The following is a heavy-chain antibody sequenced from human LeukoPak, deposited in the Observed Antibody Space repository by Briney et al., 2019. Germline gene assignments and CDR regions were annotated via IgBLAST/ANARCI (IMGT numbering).Heavy chain of an antibody. Sequence: PSETLSLTCTVSVDSISGYYWSWIRQPRGKGLEWIGYMYYSGNTNYNPSLKSRLTTSLDTSKNQFSLKLSSVTAADTAVYYCARGKYYFDYWGQGTLVTVSS. CDR2: MYYSGNT. CDR3: ARGKYYFDY. V-gene: IGHV4-59*01. CDR1: VDSISGYY. J-gene: IGHJ4*02.